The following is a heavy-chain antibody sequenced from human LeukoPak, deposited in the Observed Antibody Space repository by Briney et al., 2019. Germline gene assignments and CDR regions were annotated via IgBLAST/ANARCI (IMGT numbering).Heavy chain of an antibody. Sequence: GASVKVSCKASGYTFTGYYMHWVRQAPGQGLEWMGWINPNSGGTNYAQKFQGRVTMTRDTSIGTAYMELSRLRSDDTAVYYCAASKVVPAAIDWFDPWGQGTLVTVSS. D-gene: IGHD2-2*01. CDR1: GYTFTGYY. J-gene: IGHJ5*02. CDR2: INPNSGGT. CDR3: AASKVVPAAIDWFDP. V-gene: IGHV1-2*02.